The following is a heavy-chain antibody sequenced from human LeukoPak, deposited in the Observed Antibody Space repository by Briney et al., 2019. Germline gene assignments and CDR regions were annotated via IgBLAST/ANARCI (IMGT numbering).Heavy chain of an antibody. Sequence: PSETLSLTCAVYGGSFSGYYWSWIRQPPGKGLEWIGYIYYSGSTNYNPSLKSRVTISVDTSKNQFSLKLSSVTAADTAVYYCARHIREHFDWSLDYWGQGTLVTVSS. CDR2: IYYSGST. D-gene: IGHD3-9*01. CDR1: GGSFSGYY. CDR3: ARHIREHFDWSLDY. J-gene: IGHJ4*02. V-gene: IGHV4-59*08.